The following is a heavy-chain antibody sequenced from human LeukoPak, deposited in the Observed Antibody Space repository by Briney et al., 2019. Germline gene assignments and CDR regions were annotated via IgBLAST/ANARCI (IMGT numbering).Heavy chain of an antibody. Sequence: GASVKVSCKASGYTFTSYYMHWVRQAPGQGLEWMGIINPSGGSTSYAQKFQGRVTMTRDMSTSTVYMELSSLRSEDTAVYYCARVGRVDSSGYYPTHFDYWGQGTLVTVSS. CDR2: INPSGGST. CDR1: GYTFTSYY. D-gene: IGHD3-22*01. CDR3: ARVGRVDSSGYYPTHFDY. V-gene: IGHV1-46*01. J-gene: IGHJ4*02.